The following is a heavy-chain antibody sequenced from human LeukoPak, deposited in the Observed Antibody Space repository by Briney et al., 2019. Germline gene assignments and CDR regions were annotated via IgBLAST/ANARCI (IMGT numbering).Heavy chain of an antibody. CDR3: VREPAYTGTWWYPDL. Sequence: QPGGSLRLSCVASGFTFSSYDMHWVRQGTGKGLEWISAIDPVGNTWYSDSVRGRFTISREDAKSSLFLQMNSLRAADTAVYYCVREPAYTGTWWYPDLWGRGTLVTVSS. CDR1: GFTFSSYD. CDR2: IDPVGNT. J-gene: IGHJ2*01. D-gene: IGHD2-15*01. V-gene: IGHV3-13*01.